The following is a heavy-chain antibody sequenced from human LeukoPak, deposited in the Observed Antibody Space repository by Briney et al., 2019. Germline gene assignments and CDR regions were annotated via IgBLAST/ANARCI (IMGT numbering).Heavy chain of an antibody. V-gene: IGHV1-46*01. D-gene: IGHD1-20*01. CDR3: ARDNSRNSNDY. Sequence: ASVTVSCKASGYTFTGYYMHWVRQAPGQGLEWMGIINPSGGGTNYAQNFQGRVTMTRDTSTSTVYMELSSLRSEDTAMYYCARDNSRNSNDYWGQGTLVTVSS. CDR1: GYTFTGYY. CDR2: INPSGGGT. J-gene: IGHJ4*02.